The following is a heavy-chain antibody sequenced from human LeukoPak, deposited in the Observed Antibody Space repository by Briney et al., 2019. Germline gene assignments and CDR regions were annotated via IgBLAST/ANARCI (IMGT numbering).Heavy chain of an antibody. CDR3: AKDLPYCGGDCYYDAFDI. D-gene: IGHD2-21*01. Sequence: GGSLRLSCAASGFTFSSYAMSWVRQAPGKGLEWVSTISNSGGTTYYADPVKGRFTISRDNSKNTLYLQMNSLRAEDTAVYYCAKDLPYCGGDCYYDAFDIWGQGTMVTVSS. CDR1: GFTFSSYA. CDR2: ISNSGGTT. V-gene: IGHV3-23*01. J-gene: IGHJ3*02.